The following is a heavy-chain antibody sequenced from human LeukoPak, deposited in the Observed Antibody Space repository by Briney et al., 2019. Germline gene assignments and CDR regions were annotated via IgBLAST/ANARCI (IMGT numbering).Heavy chain of an antibody. Sequence: NPSETLSLTCTVSGDSISSYYWSWIRQPPGKGLEWIGYIYTSGGTNYIPSLKGRVTISIDTSKNQFSLKMSSVTAADTAVYYCARGARGSIIVVVPAAMRFDPWGQGTLVTVSS. J-gene: IGHJ5*02. V-gene: IGHV4-4*09. CDR3: ARGARGSIIVVVPAAMRFDP. D-gene: IGHD2-2*01. CDR2: IYTSGGT. CDR1: GDSISSYY.